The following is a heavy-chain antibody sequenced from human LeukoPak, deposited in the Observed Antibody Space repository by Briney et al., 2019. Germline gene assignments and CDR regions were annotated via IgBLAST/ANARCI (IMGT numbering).Heavy chain of an antibody. CDR3: ATRETRGYYYGSGSYGVRSYYYYYYMDV. V-gene: IGHV4-34*01. Sequence: SETLSLTCAVYGGSFSGYYWSWIRQPPGKGLEWIGEINHSGSTNYNPSLKSRVTISVDTSKNQFSLKLSSVTAADTAVYYCATRETRGYYYGSGSYGVRSYYYYYYMDVWGKGTTVTISS. D-gene: IGHD3-10*01. J-gene: IGHJ6*03. CDR1: GGSFSGYY. CDR2: INHSGST.